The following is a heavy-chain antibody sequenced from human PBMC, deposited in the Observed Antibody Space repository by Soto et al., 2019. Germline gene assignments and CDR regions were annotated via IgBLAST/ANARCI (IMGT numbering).Heavy chain of an antibody. D-gene: IGHD4-17*01. CDR3: AKDMTTVITYYYYGMDV. V-gene: IGHV3-23*01. J-gene: IGHJ6*02. CDR1: GFTFSSYA. Sequence: EVQLLESGGGLVQPGGSLRLSCAASGFTFSSYAMSWVRQAPGKGLEWVSAISGSGGSTYYADSVKGRFTISRDNSKNTLYLQMNSLRAEDTAVYYCAKDMTTVITYYYYGMDVWGQGTTVTVSS. CDR2: ISGSGGST.